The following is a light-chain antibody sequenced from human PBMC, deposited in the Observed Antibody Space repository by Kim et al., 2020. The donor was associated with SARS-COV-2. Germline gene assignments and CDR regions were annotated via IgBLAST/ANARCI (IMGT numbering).Light chain of an antibody. J-gene: IGKJ2*01. Sequence: ASVGDRVTRTCLATQISSTLLSMYQQEPGKAPKLLIYDASSLESGVPSRFSGSRSGTEFTLTISSLQPDDFVTHYCQQYHLYSRTSGQGIKLEI. CDR3: QQYHLYSRT. V-gene: IGKV1-5*01. CDR1: QISSTL. CDR2: DAS.